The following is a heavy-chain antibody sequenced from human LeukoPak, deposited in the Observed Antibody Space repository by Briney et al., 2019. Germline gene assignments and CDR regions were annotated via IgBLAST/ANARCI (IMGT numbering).Heavy chain of an antibody. CDR1: TFSISSGYY. Sequence: SETLSLTCTVSTFSISSGYYWGWIRQPPGKGLEWIGSIYRTGSTDYNPSLKSRVTISVDTSKNLFSLNLTSVTAADTAVYFCAREIHYDSSGQRTLHAFDMWGQGTMVTVSS. D-gene: IGHD3-22*01. CDR2: IYRTGST. V-gene: IGHV4-38-2*02. CDR3: AREIHYDSSGQRTLHAFDM. J-gene: IGHJ3*02.